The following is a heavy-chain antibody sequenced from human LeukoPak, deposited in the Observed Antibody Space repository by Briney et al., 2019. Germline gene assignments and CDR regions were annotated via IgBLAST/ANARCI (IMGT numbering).Heavy chain of an antibody. V-gene: IGHV1-2*02. Sequence: PWASVKVSCKASGYTFAGYYMHWVRQAPGQGLEWTGWINPNSGGTNYAQKFQGRVTMTRDTSISTVYMELSRLTSDDTAVYYCAREPIGRGPKGDYWGQGTLVTVSS. CDR2: INPNSGGT. J-gene: IGHJ4*02. CDR3: AREPIGRGPKGDY. CDR1: GYTFAGYY. D-gene: IGHD5-12*01.